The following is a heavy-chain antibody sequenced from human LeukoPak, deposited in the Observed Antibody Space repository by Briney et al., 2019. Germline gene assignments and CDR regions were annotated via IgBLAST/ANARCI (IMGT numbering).Heavy chain of an antibody. J-gene: IGHJ6*04. Sequence: SGTLSLTCAVSGGSISSSNWWSCVRQPPGKGLEWVGVIYHSGSTNYNPSLKGRVTISVDTSKNQFSLKLSSVTAADTAVYYCAREPSPMVRGVILAMDVWGKGTTVTISS. CDR2: IYHSGST. CDR1: GGSISSSNW. D-gene: IGHD3-10*01. V-gene: IGHV4-4*02. CDR3: AREPSPMVRGVILAMDV.